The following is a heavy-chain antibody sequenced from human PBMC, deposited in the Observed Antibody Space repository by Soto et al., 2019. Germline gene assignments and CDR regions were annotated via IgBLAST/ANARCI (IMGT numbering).Heavy chain of an antibody. V-gene: IGHV3-43*01. CDR3: PKHPRGSHRGEYFHT. CDR1: GFTFDDYT. J-gene: IGHJ1*01. D-gene: IGHD3-10*01. CDR2: ISWDGGST. Sequence: GGSLRLSCAASGFTFDDYTMHWVRQARGKGLEWVSLISWDGGSTYYADSVKGRFTISRDNSKNSLYLQMNSLRTEDTALYYCPKHPRGSHRGEYFHTRSQGTSVNVAS.